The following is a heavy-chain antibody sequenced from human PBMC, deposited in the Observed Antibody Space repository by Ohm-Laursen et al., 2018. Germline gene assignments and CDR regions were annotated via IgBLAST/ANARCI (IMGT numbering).Heavy chain of an antibody. CDR3: ARAIAIYDSSGYSYYFDF. Sequence: SETLSLTCTISGGAISSYYWSWIRQPPGKTLEWIGYIYYSGSTNYHPSLNSRVTISVDTSKNQFSLKLSSVTAADTAVYYCARAIAIYDSSGYSYYFDFWGQGTLVTVSS. V-gene: IGHV4-59*01. D-gene: IGHD3-22*01. J-gene: IGHJ4*02. CDR1: GGAISSYY. CDR2: IYYSGST.